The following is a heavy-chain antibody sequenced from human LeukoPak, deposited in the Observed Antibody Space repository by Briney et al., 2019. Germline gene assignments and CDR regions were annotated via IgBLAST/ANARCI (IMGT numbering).Heavy chain of an antibody. Sequence: GGSLRLSCAASGFTFSSYAMSWVRQAPGKGLEWVSTISGSGSSTYYADSVRGRFTISGDNSKNTLYPQMNSLRAEDTTVYYCAKTPAAGDYPQAEFFQHWGQGTLVAVSS. CDR2: ISGSGSST. CDR1: GFTFSSYA. J-gene: IGHJ1*01. D-gene: IGHD4-17*01. CDR3: AKTPAAGDYPQAEFFQH. V-gene: IGHV3-23*01.